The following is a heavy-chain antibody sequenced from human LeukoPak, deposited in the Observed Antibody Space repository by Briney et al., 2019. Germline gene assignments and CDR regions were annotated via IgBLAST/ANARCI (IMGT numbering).Heavy chain of an antibody. CDR3: ARGYILTGYYPRLLGY. CDR1: GFTFSSYS. J-gene: IGHJ4*02. V-gene: IGHV3-21*01. Sequence: GGPLRFSWAASGFTFSSYSMNLFRQAPGKGLEWVSSISSSSSYIYYADSVKGRFTISRDNAKNSLYLQMNSLRAEDTAVYYCARGYILTGYYPRLLGYWGQGTLVTVSS. CDR2: ISSSSSYI. D-gene: IGHD3-9*01.